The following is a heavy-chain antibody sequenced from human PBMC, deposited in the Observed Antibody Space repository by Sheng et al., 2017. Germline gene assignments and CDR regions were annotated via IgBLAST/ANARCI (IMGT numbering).Heavy chain of an antibody. J-gene: IGHJ6*02. CDR1: GGSFSGYY. V-gene: IGHV4-34*01. CDR3: ARGCGYSYGYLCYPYYGMDV. Sequence: QVQLQQWGAGLLKPSETLSLTCAVYGGSFSGYYWSWIRQPPGKGLEWIGEINHSGSTNYNPSLKSRVTISVDTSKNQFSLKLSSVTAADTAVYYCARGCGYSYGYLCYPYYGMDVWGQGTTVTVSS. D-gene: IGHD5-18*01. CDR2: INHSGST.